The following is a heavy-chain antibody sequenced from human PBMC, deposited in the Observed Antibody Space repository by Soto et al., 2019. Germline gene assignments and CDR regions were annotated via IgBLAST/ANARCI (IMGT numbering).Heavy chain of an antibody. J-gene: IGHJ6*02. CDR2: IYSGGNK. CDR1: GFTVSSNY. Sequence: EVQLVESGGGLIQPGGSLRLSCAASGFTVSSNYMTWVRQAPGKGLEWVSFIYSGGNKYYADSVKGRFTISRDNSKNTLYLQMNSLRPEDTAVYYCARGRDGMDVWGQGTTVTVSS. V-gene: IGHV3-53*01. CDR3: ARGRDGMDV.